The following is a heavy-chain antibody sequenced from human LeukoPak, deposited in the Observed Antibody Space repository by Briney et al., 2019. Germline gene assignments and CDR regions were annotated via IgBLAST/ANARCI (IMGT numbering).Heavy chain of an antibody. CDR1: GFTFSDYY. J-gene: IGHJ4*02. Sequence: GGSLRLSCAASGFTFSDYYMSWIRQAPGKGLEWVSYISSSGSTIYYADSVKGRFTISRDNAKSSLYLQMNSLRAEDTAVYYCARDHRSRGVIVLNDYWGQGTLVTVSS. V-gene: IGHV3-11*01. CDR3: ARDHRSRGVIVLNDY. CDR2: ISSSGSTI. D-gene: IGHD3-16*02.